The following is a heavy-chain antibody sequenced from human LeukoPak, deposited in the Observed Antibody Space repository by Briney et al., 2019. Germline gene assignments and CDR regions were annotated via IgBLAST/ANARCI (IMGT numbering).Heavy chain of an antibody. CDR2: INHSGST. D-gene: IGHD3-22*01. Sequence: SETLSLTCAAYGGSFSGYYWSWIRQPPGKGLEWIGEINHSGSTNYNPSLKSRVTISVDTSKNQFSLKLSSVTAADTAVYYCARGTGSSGYWFDPWGQGTLVTVSS. J-gene: IGHJ5*02. V-gene: IGHV4-34*01. CDR1: GGSFSGYY. CDR3: ARGTGSSGYWFDP.